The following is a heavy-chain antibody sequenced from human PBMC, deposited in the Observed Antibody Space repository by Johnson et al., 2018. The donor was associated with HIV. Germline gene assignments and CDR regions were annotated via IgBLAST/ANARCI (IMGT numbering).Heavy chain of an antibody. J-gene: IGHJ3*02. Sequence: QVQLVESGGGVVRPGRSLRLSCAASGFTFSSYGMHWVRQAPGKGLEWVAVIWYDGSNKYYADSVKGRFTISRDNSKNTLYLQMNSLRAEDTALYYCAKDVGNYWPDAFDIWGQGTMVTVSS. CDR1: GFTFSSYG. V-gene: IGHV3-33*06. D-gene: IGHD3-22*01. CDR2: IWYDGSNK. CDR3: AKDVGNYWPDAFDI.